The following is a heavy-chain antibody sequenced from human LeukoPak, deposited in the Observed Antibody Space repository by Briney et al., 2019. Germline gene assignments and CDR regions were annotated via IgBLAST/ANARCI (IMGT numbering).Heavy chain of an antibody. V-gene: IGHV3-23*01. CDR2: ISIRGDKT. CDR1: GFAFDSHA. CDR3: ANEEIPNDN. Sequence: PGGSLRLSCAVSGFAFDSHAMTWVRQAPGKGLEWVSGISIRGDKTYYADSVEGRFTISRDNSKSTLYLQMNSLRAEDTAMYYCANEEIPNDNWGQGTLVTVSS. J-gene: IGHJ1*01. D-gene: IGHD2-2*02.